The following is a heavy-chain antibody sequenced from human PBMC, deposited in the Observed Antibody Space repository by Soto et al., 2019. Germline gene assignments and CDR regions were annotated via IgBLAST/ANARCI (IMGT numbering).Heavy chain of an antibody. CDR1: DGSVSNYY. CDR2: VYYTGST. J-gene: IGHJ6*02. Sequence: SETLSLTCTISDGSVSNYYWSWIRQPPGKGLEWMGHVYYTGSTYYNPSLKSRVTISVDTSKNQFSLKLSSVTAADTAVYYCARRGYGYASLDVWGQGTTVTVSS. CDR3: ARRGYGYASLDV. D-gene: IGHD5-18*01. V-gene: IGHV4-59*08.